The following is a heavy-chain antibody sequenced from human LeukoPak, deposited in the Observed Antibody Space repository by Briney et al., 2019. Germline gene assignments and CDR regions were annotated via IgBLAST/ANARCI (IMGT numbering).Heavy chain of an antibody. CDR2: IKQGGSQK. J-gene: IGHJ4*02. Sequence: AGGSLRLSCEASGFTFSDHWMTWVRQAPGKGLEWVANIKQGGSQKYYVDSVKGRFTISRDDVKSTLLLQMNNLRAEDSALYYCARGPNFGDYVDFLDSWGQGTLVTVSS. CDR3: ARGPNFGDYVDFLDS. V-gene: IGHV3-7*01. CDR1: GFTFSDHW. D-gene: IGHD4-17*01.